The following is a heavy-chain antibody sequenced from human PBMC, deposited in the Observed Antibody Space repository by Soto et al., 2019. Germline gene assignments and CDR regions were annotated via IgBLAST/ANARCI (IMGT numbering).Heavy chain of an antibody. CDR3: AREFVVATISAGINY. V-gene: IGHV3-33*01. CDR1: GFTFSSYG. J-gene: IGHJ4*02. Sequence: GGSLRLSCVASGFTFSSYGMHWVRQAPGKGLEWVAVIWYDGSNKYYADSVKGRFTISRDNSKNTLYLQMNSLRDEDTAVYYYAREFVVATISAGINYWGQGTLVTVSS. CDR2: IWYDGSNK. D-gene: IGHD5-12*01.